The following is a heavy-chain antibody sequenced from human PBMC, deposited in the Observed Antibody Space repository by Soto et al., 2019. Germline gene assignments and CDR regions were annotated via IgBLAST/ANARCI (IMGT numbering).Heavy chain of an antibody. CDR1: GGSISSSNW. CDR3: ANSRRYCSSARCKTIDY. V-gene: IGHV4-4*02. Sequence: SETLSLTCAVSGGSISSSNWWSWVRQPPGEGLEWIGEIYHSGSTNYNPSLKSRVTISVDSSKNQFSLKLSSVTAADTAVYYCANSRRYCSSARCKTIDYWGQGTLVTVSS. CDR2: IYHSGST. J-gene: IGHJ4*02. D-gene: IGHD2-15*01.